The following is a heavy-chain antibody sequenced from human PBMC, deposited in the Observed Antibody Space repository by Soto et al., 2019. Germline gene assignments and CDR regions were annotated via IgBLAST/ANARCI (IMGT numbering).Heavy chain of an antibody. CDR2: IYYSGST. J-gene: IGHJ6*03. CDR3: ARSYRRYCSGGSCYSYYYYYMDG. D-gene: IGHD2-15*01. V-gene: IGHV4-59*01. Sequence: PSETLSLTCTVSGGSISSYYWSWIRQPPGKGLEWIGYIYYSGSTNYNPSLKSRVTISVDTSKNQFSLKLSSVTAADTAVYYCARSYRRYCSGGSCYSYYYYYMDGWGKGTTVTVSS. CDR1: GGSISSYY.